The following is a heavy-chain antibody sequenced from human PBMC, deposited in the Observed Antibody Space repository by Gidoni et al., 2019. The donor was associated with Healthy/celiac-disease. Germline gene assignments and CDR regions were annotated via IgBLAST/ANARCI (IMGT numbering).Heavy chain of an antibody. CDR2: ISSSGSTI. CDR3: ARPGPDSSGYYYRAFDI. J-gene: IGHJ3*02. CDR1: GFTFGAYY. D-gene: IGHD3-22*01. V-gene: IGHV3-11*01. Sequence: QVQLVESGGGLVKPGGSLRLSCDASGFTFGAYYMGWIRQAQGKGLEWVSYISSSGSTIYYEDSVKGRFTISRDNAKNSLYLQMNSLRAEDTAVYYCARPGPDSSGYYYRAFDIWGQGTMVTVSS.